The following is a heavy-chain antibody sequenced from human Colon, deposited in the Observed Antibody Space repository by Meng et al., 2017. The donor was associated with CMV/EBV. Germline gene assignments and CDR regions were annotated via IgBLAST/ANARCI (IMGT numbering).Heavy chain of an antibody. D-gene: IGHD4-11*01. CDR1: GGSISSSTYY. J-gene: IGHJ4*02. CDR3: ARAGNRRLHLIDY. V-gene: IGHV4-39*07. Sequence: SETLSLTCTVSGGSISSSTYYWGWIRQPPGKGLEGLGEINHSGSTNYNPSLKSRVTISVDTSKNQFSLNLRSVTAADTAVYYCARAGNRRLHLIDYWGQGTLVTVSS. CDR2: INHSGST.